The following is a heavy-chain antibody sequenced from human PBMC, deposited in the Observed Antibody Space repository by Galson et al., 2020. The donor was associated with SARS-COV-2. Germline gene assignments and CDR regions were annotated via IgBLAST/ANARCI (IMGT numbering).Heavy chain of an antibody. Sequence: GGSLRLSCAASGFTFSSLGMPWVRQAQGKGLEWVAAISPDGSHKPYADSVRGRFTISRAHFQNTVYLQMHSLAIEDTAVYYCAKERAFYSVCDSWGQGALGSGSS. J-gene: IGHJ5*01. V-gene: IGHV3-30*18. D-gene: IGHD1-26*01. CDR1: GFTFSSLG. CDR3: AKERAFYSVCDS. CDR2: ISPDGSHK.